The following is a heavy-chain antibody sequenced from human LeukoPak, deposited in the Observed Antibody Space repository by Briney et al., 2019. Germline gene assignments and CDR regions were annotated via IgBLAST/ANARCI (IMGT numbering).Heavy chain of an antibody. V-gene: IGHV1-18*01. J-gene: IGHJ6*02. D-gene: IGHD3-10*01. CDR3: ARVVRFGDYYYYGMDV. CDR2: ISAYNGNT. CDR1: GYTFTSYG. Sequence: GASVKVSCKASGYTFTSYGISWVRQASGQGLEWMGWISAYNGNTNYAQKLQGRVTMTTDTSTSTAYMELRSLRSDDTAVYYCARVVRFGDYYYYGMDVWGQGTTVTVSS.